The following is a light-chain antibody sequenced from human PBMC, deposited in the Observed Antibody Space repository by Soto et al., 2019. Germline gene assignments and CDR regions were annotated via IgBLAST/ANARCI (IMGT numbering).Light chain of an antibody. Sequence: DIQMTQSPSTLSASVRDRVSITCRASQSISNWLAWYQQKPGKAPKLLMYKASDLESGVPSRFRGSGSGTEFTLTISSLQPDDFAPYYCQQYNSYPYTFGQGTKVDIK. J-gene: IGKJ2*01. CDR1: QSISNW. CDR3: QQYNSYPYT. CDR2: KAS. V-gene: IGKV1-5*03.